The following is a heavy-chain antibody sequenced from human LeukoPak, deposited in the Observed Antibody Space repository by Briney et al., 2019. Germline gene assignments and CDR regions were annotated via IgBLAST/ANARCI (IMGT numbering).Heavy chain of an antibody. J-gene: IGHJ4*02. D-gene: IGHD3-9*01. V-gene: IGHV4-34*01. Sequence: PSETLSLTCAVYGGSFSGYYWSWIRQPPGKGLEWIGEINHSGSTNYNPSLKSRVTISVDTSKNQFSLKLSSVTPEDTAVYYCARGVTVTGYYFDYWGQGTLVTVSS. CDR1: GGSFSGYY. CDR2: INHSGST. CDR3: ARGVTVTGYYFDY.